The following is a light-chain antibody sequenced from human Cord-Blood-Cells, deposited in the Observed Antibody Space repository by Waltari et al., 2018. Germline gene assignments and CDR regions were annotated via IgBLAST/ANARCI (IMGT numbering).Light chain of an antibody. CDR3: LLYYGGAWV. V-gene: IGLV7-43*01. CDR1: TVADTRAYY. CDR2: NTR. Sequence: HTVVTKDRSLTVSRGRTVTLTCACSTVADTRAYYQHLLHQIPGQTRRAPHSSHSNCIPKNPGKAHRALNYNTRNQHPWPPARFAGSRLAGKAALIIAGVHAEDEAEYFCLLYYGGAWVFGGGTKLTVL. J-gene: IGLJ3*02.